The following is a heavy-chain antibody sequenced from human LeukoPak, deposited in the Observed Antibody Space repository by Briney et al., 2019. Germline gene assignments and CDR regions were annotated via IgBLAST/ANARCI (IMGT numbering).Heavy chain of an antibody. D-gene: IGHD3-22*01. J-gene: IGHJ4*02. Sequence: ASVKVSCKVSGYTLTELSMHWVRQAPGKGLEWMGGFDPEDGETIYAQKFQGRVTMTEDTSTDTAYMELSSLRSEDTAVYYCATLTVDSSGYYSYFDYWGQGTLVTVSS. CDR1: GYTLTELS. CDR2: FDPEDGET. V-gene: IGHV1-24*01. CDR3: ATLTVDSSGYYSYFDY.